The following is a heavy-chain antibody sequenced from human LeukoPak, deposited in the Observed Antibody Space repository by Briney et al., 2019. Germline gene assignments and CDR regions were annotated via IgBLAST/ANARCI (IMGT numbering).Heavy chain of an antibody. CDR1: GFTFSDYY. J-gene: IGHJ4*02. D-gene: IGHD5-18*01. V-gene: IGHV3-11*01. CDR3: ASVDTAMVGDY. CDR2: ISSSGSTI. Sequence: GGSLRLSCAASGFTFSDYYMSWIRQAPGKGLGWVSYISSSGSTIYYADSVKGRFTISRDNAKNSLYLQMNSLRAEDTAVYYCASVDTAMVGDYWGQGTLVTVSS.